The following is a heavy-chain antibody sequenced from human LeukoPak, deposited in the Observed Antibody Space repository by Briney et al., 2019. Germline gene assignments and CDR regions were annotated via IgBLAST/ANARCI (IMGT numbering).Heavy chain of an antibody. J-gene: IGHJ5*02. CDR2: INPNSGGT. Sequence: ASVKVSFKASGYTFTCYYMHWVRQAPGQGLEWMGLINPNSGGTKYAQKFQGRVTMNRDTAISTAYMELSRLRSDDTAVYYCARERELRYFDWLLSNNWFDPWGQGTLVTVSS. V-gene: IGHV1-2*02. CDR3: ARERELRYFDWLLSNNWFDP. CDR1: GYTFTCYY. D-gene: IGHD3-9*01.